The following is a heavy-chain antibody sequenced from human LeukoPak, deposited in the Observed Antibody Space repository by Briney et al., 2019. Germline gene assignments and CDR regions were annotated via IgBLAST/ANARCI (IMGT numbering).Heavy chain of an antibody. CDR1: GGTFSSYA. D-gene: IGHD3-10*01. V-gene: IGHV1-69*04. Sequence: SVKVSCKASGGTFSSYAINWVRQAPGQGLEWMGRIIPILDIANYAQKFQGRVTITADKSTSTAYMELSSLRSEDTAVYYCARDRITIVRGVPSDYYGMDVWGQGTTVTVSS. CDR3: ARDRITIVRGVPSDYYGMDV. J-gene: IGHJ6*02. CDR2: IIPILDIA.